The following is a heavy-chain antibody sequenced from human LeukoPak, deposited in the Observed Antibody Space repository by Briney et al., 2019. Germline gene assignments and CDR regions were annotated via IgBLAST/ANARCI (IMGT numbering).Heavy chain of an antibody. D-gene: IGHD6-19*01. CDR2: IKQDGSEK. CDR1: GFTVSSNY. CDR3: AREDTIAVAGRGFDY. J-gene: IGHJ4*02. V-gene: IGHV3-7*03. Sequence: QPGGSLRLSCAASGFTVSSNYMSWVRQAPGKGLEWVANIKQDGSEKYYVDSVKGRFTISRDNAKNSLYLQMNSLRAEDTAVYYCAREDTIAVAGRGFDYWGQGTLVTVSS.